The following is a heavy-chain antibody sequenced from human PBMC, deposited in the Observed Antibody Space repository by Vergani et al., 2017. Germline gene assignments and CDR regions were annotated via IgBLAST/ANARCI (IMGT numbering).Heavy chain of an antibody. CDR2: ISGTDGRT. D-gene: IGHD2/OR15-2a*01. CDR3: ARDRLFPNDVFDI. CDR1: GFILNNFA. V-gene: IGHV3-23*04. Sequence: VQLVESGGGLVKPGGSLRLSCAASGFILNNFAMSWVRQAPGKGLEWVAAISGTDGRTWYANSVKGRFTISRDNFKNTLYLQLSSLRVGDTAIYYCARDRLFPNDVFDIWGQGTLVTVFS. J-gene: IGHJ3*02.